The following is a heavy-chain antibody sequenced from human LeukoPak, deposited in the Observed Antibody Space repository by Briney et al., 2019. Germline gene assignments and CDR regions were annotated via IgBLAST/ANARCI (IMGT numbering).Heavy chain of an antibody. CDR1: GFTFSSYG. CDR2: IRYDGSDN. J-gene: IGHJ5*01. V-gene: IGHV3-30*02. CDR3: AKDGLIRGDNWFDF. D-gene: IGHD7-27*01. Sequence: GGSLRLSCAASGFTFSSYGMHWVRQAPGKGLEWVAFIRYDGSDNSYADSVKGRFTTSRDNSKNTLYLQMNSLRAEDTAVYYCAKDGLIRGDNWFDFWGQGTLVTVSS.